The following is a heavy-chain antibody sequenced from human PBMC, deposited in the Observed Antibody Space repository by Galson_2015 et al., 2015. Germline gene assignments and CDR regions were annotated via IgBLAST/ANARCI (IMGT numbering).Heavy chain of an antibody. D-gene: IGHD6-19*01. CDR1: RDSINSYY. CDR3: ARDRSSGWYRNYFDY. V-gene: IGHV4-59*01. J-gene: IGHJ4*02. CDR2: IYYSGST. Sequence: ETLSLTCTVSRDSINSYYYSWIRQPPGKGLEWIGYIYYSGSTNYNPSLKSRVTISIDTSKNQFSLKLSSVTAADTAVYYCARDRSSGWYRNYFDYWGQGTLVTVSS.